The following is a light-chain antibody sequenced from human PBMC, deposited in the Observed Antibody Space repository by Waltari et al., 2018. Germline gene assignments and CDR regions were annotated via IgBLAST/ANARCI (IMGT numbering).Light chain of an antibody. Sequence: SYELTQPPSVSVSPGQTARITCSGDALPKQYAYWYQQKAGQAPVLVIYKDTERPSGIPGRFSGSSSGTTVTLTISGVQAEDEADYYCQSADSATYVIFGGGTKLTVL. CDR3: QSADSATYVI. CDR2: KDT. J-gene: IGLJ2*01. V-gene: IGLV3-25*03. CDR1: ALPKQY.